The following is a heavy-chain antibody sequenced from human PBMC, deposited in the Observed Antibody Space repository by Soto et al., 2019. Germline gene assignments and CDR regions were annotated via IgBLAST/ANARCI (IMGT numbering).Heavy chain of an antibody. V-gene: IGHV2-5*02. CDR3: VHVTPEAYLY. CDR1: GFSLSTSGVG. D-gene: IGHD2-21*01. CDR2: IYWDDDK. Sequence: QITLKESGPTLVKPTQTLTLTCTFSGFSLSTSGVGVGWIRQPPGKALEWLALIYWDDDKRYSPSLNSRLALMKDTSKNQVVLTMTNVDPVDTATYYCVHVTPEAYLYWGQGTLVTVSS. J-gene: IGHJ4*02.